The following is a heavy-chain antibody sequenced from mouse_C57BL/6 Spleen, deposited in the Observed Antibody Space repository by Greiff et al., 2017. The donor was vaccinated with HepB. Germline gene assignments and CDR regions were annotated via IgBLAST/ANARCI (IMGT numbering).Heavy chain of an antibody. CDR2: IWSGGST. V-gene: IGHV2-2*01. CDR3: ASSLLRRDGYAMDY. CDR1: GFSLTSYG. D-gene: IGHD1-1*01. Sequence: VHLVESGPGLVQPSQRLSITCTVSGFSLTSYGVHWVRQSPGKGLEWLGVIWSGGSTDYNAAFISRLSISKDNSKSQVFFKMNSLQADDTAIYYCASSLLRRDGYAMDYWGQGTSVTVSS. J-gene: IGHJ4*01.